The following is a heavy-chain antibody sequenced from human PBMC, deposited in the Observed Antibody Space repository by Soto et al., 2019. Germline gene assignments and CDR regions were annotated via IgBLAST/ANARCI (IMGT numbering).Heavy chain of an antibody. D-gene: IGHD2-2*01. V-gene: IGHV3-33*01. CDR1: GFTFSSYG. Sequence: QVQLVESGGGVVQPGRSLRLSCAASGFTFSSYGMHWVRQAPGKGLEWVAVIWYDGSNKYYADSAKGRFTISRDNSKNTLYLQMNSLRAEDTAVYYCARGAVVHEAFDIWGQGTMVTVSS. CDR3: ARGAVVHEAFDI. CDR2: IWYDGSNK. J-gene: IGHJ3*02.